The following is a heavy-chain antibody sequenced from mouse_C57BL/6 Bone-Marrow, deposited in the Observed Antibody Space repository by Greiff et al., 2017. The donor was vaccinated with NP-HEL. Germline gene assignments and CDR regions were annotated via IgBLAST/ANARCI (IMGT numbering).Heavy chain of an antibody. Sequence: LVAPSQSLSITCTVSGFSLTSYGVHWVRQPPGKGLEWLVVIWSDGSTTYNSALKSRLSISKDNSKSQVFLKMNSLQTDDTAMYYCARHGTVAYYAMDYWGQGTSVTVSS. CDR2: IWSDGST. J-gene: IGHJ4*01. V-gene: IGHV2-6-2*01. CDR3: ARHGTVAYYAMDY. D-gene: IGHD1-1*01. CDR1: GFSLTSYG.